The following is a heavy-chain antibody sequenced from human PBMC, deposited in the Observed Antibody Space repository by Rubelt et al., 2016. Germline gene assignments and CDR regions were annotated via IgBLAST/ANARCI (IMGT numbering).Heavy chain of an antibody. Sequence: QVQLVQSGAEVKKPGASVKVSRKASGYTFTSYGISWVRQAPGQGLGWMGWISAYNGNTNYAQKLQGRVTRTTDTSTSTAYMELRSLRSDDTAVYYCARDKEWLATRGFQNWFDPWGQGTLVTVSS. V-gene: IGHV1-18*01. D-gene: IGHD6-19*01. CDR1: GYTFTSYG. CDR3: ARDKEWLATRGFQNWFDP. CDR2: ISAYNGNT. J-gene: IGHJ5*02.